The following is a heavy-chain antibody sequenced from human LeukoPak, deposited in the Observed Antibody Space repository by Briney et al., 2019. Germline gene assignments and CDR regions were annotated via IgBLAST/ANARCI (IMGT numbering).Heavy chain of an antibody. CDR2: IYHSGST. V-gene: IGHV4-38-2*01. CDR1: GYSISSGYY. D-gene: IGHD1-1*01. CDR3: ARPGHSYYYMDV. J-gene: IGHJ6*03. Sequence: SETLSLTCAVSGYSISSGYYWGWIRQPPGKGLEWIGSIYHSGSTYYNPSLKSRVTISADTSKNHFSLKLSSVTAADTAVYYCARPGHSYYYMDVWGKGTTVTVSS.